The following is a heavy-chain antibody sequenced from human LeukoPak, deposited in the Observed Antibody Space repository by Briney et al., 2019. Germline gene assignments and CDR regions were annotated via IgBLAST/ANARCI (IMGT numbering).Heavy chain of an antibody. CDR1: GFTFDDYA. CDR3: AKGARDQLLNGDAFDI. CDR2: ISWNSGSI. D-gene: IGHD2-2*01. V-gene: IGHV3-9*03. Sequence: PGGPLRLSCAASGFTFDDYAMHWVRQAPGKGLEWVSGISWNSGSIGYADSVKGRFTISRDNAKNSLYLQMNSLRAEDMALYYCAKGARDQLLNGDAFDIWGQGTMVTVSS. J-gene: IGHJ3*02.